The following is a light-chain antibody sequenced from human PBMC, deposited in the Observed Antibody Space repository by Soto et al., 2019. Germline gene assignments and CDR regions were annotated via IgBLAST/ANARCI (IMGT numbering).Light chain of an antibody. CDR3: GAWDHSLNVFL. V-gene: IGLV1-51*01. J-gene: IGLJ1*01. CDR2: DNN. CDR1: SSNVAKSY. Sequence: QSVLTQPPSVSAAPGQKVTISCSGSSSNVAKSYVSWYQQLPGAAPKLLISDNNERPSGIPDRFSGSKSGTSATLGITGLQTGDEADYYCGAWDHSLNVFLFGGRTKVTVL.